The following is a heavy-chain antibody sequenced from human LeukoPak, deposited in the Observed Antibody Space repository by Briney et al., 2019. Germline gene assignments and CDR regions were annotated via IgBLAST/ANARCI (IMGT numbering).Heavy chain of an antibody. CDR2: IYTSGST. J-gene: IGHJ5*02. V-gene: IGHV4-61*02. CDR1: GGSISSGSYY. CDR3: ARDSGRITIFGVVIHDWFDP. D-gene: IGHD3-3*01. Sequence: PSQTLSLTCTVSGGSISSGSYYWSWIRQPAGKGLEWIGRIYTSGSTNYNPSLKSRVTISVDTSKNQFSLKLSSVTAADTAVYYCARDSGRITIFGVVIHDWFDPWGQGTLVTVSS.